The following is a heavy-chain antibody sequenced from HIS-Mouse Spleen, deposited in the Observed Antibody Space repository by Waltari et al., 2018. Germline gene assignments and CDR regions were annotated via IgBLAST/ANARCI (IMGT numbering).Heavy chain of an antibody. D-gene: IGHD1-26*01. CDR1: GFTFSRYG. V-gene: IGHV3-30*18. CDR2: ISYDGSNK. CDR3: AKDRGSQFDY. Sequence: QVQLVESGGGVVQPGRSLRLSCAASGFTFSRYGMHWVRQAPGKGLEWVAVISYDGSNKYYAYSVKGRFTISRDNSKNTLYLQMNSLRAEDTAVYYCAKDRGSQFDYWGQGTLVTVSS. J-gene: IGHJ4*02.